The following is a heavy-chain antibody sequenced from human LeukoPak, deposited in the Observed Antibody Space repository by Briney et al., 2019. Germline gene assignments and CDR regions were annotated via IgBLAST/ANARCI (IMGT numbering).Heavy chain of an antibody. CDR1: GFTFSSYS. D-gene: IGHD6-13*01. CDR3: AREGTYSSSEFDY. J-gene: IGHJ4*02. CDR2: ISSSRSTI. V-gene: IGHV3-48*04. Sequence: GGSLRLSWAASGFTFSSYSMNWVRQAPGKGLEWVSYISSSRSTIYYADSVKGRFTISRDNTKNSLYLQMNSLRAEDTAVYYCAREGTYSSSEFDYWGQGTLVTVSS.